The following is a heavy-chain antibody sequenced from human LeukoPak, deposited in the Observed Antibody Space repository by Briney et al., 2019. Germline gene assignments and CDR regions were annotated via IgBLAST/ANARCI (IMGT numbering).Heavy chain of an antibody. CDR3: ARGGRMVRGVTAGY. CDR2: INPNSGVT. V-gene: IGHV1-2*07. Sequence: ASVKVSCKASGYTFTGYYMHWVRQAPGQGLEWMGWINPNSGVTNYAHKFQGRVTITRDTSISTTYMDLSRLRSADTAVYYCARGGRMVRGVTAGYWGQGTLVTVSS. D-gene: IGHD3-10*01. CDR1: GYTFTGYY. J-gene: IGHJ4*02.